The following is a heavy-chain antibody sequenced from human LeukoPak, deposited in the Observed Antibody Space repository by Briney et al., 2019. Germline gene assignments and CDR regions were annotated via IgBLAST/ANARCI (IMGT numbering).Heavy chain of an antibody. CDR3: ARDGSQYPSSTSCYGEMDY. CDR1: GFTFSSYA. V-gene: IGHV3-23*01. D-gene: IGHD2-2*01. CDR2: ISGSGGST. Sequence: GGSLRLSCAASGFTFSSYAMSWVRQAPGKGLEWVSAISGSGGSTYYADSVKGRFTISRDNSKNTLYLQMNSLRAEDTAVYYCARDGSQYPSSTSCYGEMDYWGQGTLGTVSS. J-gene: IGHJ4*02.